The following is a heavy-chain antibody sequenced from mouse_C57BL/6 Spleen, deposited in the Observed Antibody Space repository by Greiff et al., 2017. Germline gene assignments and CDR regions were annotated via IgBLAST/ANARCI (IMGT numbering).Heavy chain of an antibody. J-gene: IGHJ4*01. CDR2: INPNNGGT. CDR3: ARAVANWDAYYAMDY. Sequence: EVQLQQSGPELVKPGASVKIPCKASGYTFTDYNMDWVKQSHGKSLEWIGDINPNNGGTIYNQKFKGKATLTVDKSSSTAYMELRSLTSEDTAVYYCARAVANWDAYYAMDYWGQGTSVTVSS. CDR1: GYTFTDYN. D-gene: IGHD4-1*01. V-gene: IGHV1-18*01.